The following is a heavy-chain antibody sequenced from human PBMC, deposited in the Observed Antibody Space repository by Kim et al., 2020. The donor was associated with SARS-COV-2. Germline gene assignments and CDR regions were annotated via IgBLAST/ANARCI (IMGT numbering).Heavy chain of an antibody. CDR3: ASVGATTVDAFDI. D-gene: IGHD1-26*01. J-gene: IGHJ3*02. Sequence: YADAVKGRFTISRDKSKNTLYLRMNSRRAEDTAVYYCASVGATTVDAFDIWGQGTMVTVSS. V-gene: IGHV3-23*01.